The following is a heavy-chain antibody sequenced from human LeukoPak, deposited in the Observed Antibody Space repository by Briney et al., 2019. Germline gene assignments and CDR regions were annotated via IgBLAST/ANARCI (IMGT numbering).Heavy chain of an antibody. D-gene: IGHD2-2*01. CDR1: GFTFSGSA. J-gene: IGHJ6*02. Sequence: GGSLRLSCAASGFTFSGSAMHWVRQASGKGLELVGRIRSKANSYATAYAASVKGRFTISRDDSKNTAYLQMNSLKTEDTAVYYCTSRYCSSTSCYYYYGMDVWGQGTTVTVSS. V-gene: IGHV3-73*01. CDR2: IRSKANSYAT. CDR3: TSRYCSSTSCYYYYGMDV.